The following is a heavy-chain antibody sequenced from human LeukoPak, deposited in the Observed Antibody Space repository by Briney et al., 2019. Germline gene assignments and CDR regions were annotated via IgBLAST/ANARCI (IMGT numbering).Heavy chain of an antibody. CDR3: ARELWLRFDP. D-gene: IGHD5-18*01. Sequence: SETLSLTCAVYGGSFSGYYWSWIRQPPGKGLEWIGEINHSGSTNYNPSLKSRVTISVDTSKNQFSLKLSSVTAADTAVYYCARELWLRFDPWGQGTLVTVSS. CDR2: INHSGST. J-gene: IGHJ5*02. CDR1: GGSFSGYY. V-gene: IGHV4-34*01.